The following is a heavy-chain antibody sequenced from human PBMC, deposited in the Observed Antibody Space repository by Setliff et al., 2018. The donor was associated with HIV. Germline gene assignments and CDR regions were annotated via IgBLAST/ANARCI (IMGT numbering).Heavy chain of an antibody. CDR2: IMPIFGTP. Sequence: SVKVSCKASGGTFSSYAISWVRQAPGQGLEWMGGIMPIFGTPIYAQKFQGRVSITAHESTTTSYMELTSLRSEHTAIYYCARDGPQGELLDSWGLGTPVTVSS. CDR1: GGTFSSYA. D-gene: IGHD1-7*01. CDR3: ARDGPQGELLDS. J-gene: IGHJ5*01. V-gene: IGHV1-69*13.